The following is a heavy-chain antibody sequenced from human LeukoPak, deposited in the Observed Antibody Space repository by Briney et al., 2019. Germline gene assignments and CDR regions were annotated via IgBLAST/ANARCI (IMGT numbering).Heavy chain of an antibody. CDR2: ISSSSSYI. CDR1: GFTFSSFS. J-gene: IGHJ6*04. CDR3: AELGITMIGGV. Sequence: GGSLRLSCVASGFTFSSFSVTWVRQAPGKGLEWVSSISSSSSYIYYADSVKGRFTISRDNAKNSLYLQMNSLRAEDTAVYYCAELGITMIGGVWGKGTTVTISS. D-gene: IGHD3-10*02. V-gene: IGHV3-21*01.